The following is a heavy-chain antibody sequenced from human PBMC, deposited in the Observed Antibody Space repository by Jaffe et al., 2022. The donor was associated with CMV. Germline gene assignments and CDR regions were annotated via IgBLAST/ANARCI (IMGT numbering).Heavy chain of an antibody. V-gene: IGHV3-23*01. J-gene: IGHJ6*02. CDR3: AKDGAVAGFLTHDYYYGMDV. D-gene: IGHD6-19*01. CDR2: ISGSGGST. CDR1: GFTFSSYA. Sequence: EVQLLESGGGLVQPGGSLRLSCAASGFTFSSYAMSWVRQAPGKGLEWVSAISGSGGSTYYADSVKGRFTISRDNSKNTLYLQMNSLRAEDTAVYYCAKDGAVAGFLTHDYYYGMDVWGQGTTVTVSS.